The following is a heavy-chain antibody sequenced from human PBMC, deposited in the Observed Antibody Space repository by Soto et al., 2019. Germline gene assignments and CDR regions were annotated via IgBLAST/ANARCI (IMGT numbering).Heavy chain of an antibody. CDR2: ISGSGRTI. V-gene: IGHV3-11*01. CDR1: GFTFSDYY. Sequence: PGGSLRLSCAASGFTFSDYYMSWIRQAPGKGLEWVSYISGSGRTIYYADSVKGRFTISRDNAKNSLYLQMNSLRAEDTAVYYCARDEGYYARSGYSDYWGQGTLVTVSS. J-gene: IGHJ4*02. D-gene: IGHD3-22*01. CDR3: ARDEGYYARSGYSDY.